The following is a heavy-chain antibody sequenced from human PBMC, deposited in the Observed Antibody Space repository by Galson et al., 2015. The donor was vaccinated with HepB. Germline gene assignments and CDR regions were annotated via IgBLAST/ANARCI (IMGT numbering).Heavy chain of an antibody. CDR3: ARGFIAAAGSGGDYYYYGMDV. CDR2: ISSSSSYI. CDR1: GFTFSSYS. Sequence: SLRLSCAASGFTFSSYSMNWVRQAPGKGLEWVSSISSSSSYIYYADSVKGRFTISRDNAKNSLYLQMNSLRAEDTAVYYCARGFIAAAGSGGDYYYYGMDVWGQGTTVTVSS. J-gene: IGHJ6*02. V-gene: IGHV3-21*01. D-gene: IGHD6-13*01.